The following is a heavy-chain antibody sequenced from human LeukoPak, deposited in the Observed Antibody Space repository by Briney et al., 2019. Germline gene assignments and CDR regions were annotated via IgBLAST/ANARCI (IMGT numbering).Heavy chain of an antibody. Sequence: GGSLRLSCAASGFTFSSYGMHWVRQAPGKGLEWVAVISYDGSNKYYADSVKGRFTISRDNSKNTLYLQMNSLRAEDTAVYYCAKGAFDYWGQGTLVTVSS. CDR3: AKGAFDY. CDR2: ISYDGSNK. CDR1: GFTFSSYG. V-gene: IGHV3-30*18. J-gene: IGHJ4*02.